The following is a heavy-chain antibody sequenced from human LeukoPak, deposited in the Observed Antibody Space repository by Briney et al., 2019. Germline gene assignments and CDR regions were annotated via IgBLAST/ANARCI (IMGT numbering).Heavy chain of an antibody. D-gene: IGHD6-13*01. CDR2: IYYSGST. V-gene: IGHV4-39*02. CDR3: ARDNTAWIAAAGTTY. J-gene: IGHJ4*02. Sequence: PSETLSLTCTVSGGSISSSSYYWGWIRQRPGKGLEWIGSIYYSGSTYYNPSLKSRVTISVDTSKNQFSLKLSSVTAADTAVYYCARDNTAWIAAAGTTYWGQGTVATVSS. CDR1: GGSISSSSYY.